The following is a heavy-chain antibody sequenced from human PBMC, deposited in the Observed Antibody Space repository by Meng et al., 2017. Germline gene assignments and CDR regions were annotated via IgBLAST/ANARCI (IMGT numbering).Heavy chain of an antibody. D-gene: IGHD3-16*01. CDR2: ISYDGSNK. J-gene: IGHJ4*02. Sequence: GELEESGGGVVQPGRSLRLSGAASGFTFSSYAMHWVRQAPGKGLEWVAVISYDGSNKYYADSVKGRFTISRDNSKNTLYLQMNSLRAEDTAVYYCARDRSMGGASDDYWGQGTLVTVSS. CDR1: GFTFSSYA. CDR3: ARDRSMGGASDDY. V-gene: IGHV3-30*01.